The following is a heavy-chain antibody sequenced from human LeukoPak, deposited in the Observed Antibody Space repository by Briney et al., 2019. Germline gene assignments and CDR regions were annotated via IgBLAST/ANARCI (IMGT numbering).Heavy chain of an antibody. J-gene: IGHJ6*02. CDR1: GYTFTSYG. V-gene: IGHV1-18*01. CDR3: ARGRITIFGVVYYYYYGMDV. Sequence: ASVKVSCKASGYTFTSYGISWVRQAPGQGLEWMGWIGAYNGNTNYAQKLQGRVTMTRNTSISTAYMELSSLRSEDTAVYYCARGRITIFGVVYYYYYGMDVWGQGTTVTVSS. D-gene: IGHD3-3*01. CDR2: IGAYNGNT.